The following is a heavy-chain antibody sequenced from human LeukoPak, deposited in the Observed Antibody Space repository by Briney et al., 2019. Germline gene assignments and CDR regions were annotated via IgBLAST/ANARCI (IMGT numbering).Heavy chain of an antibody. D-gene: IGHD2-8*01. Sequence: GGSLRLSCSASGFIASSNYMSWVRQAPGKGLEWVSLIYSGGSTYYADSVMGRCTISRDKSNNTLYLQMSSLRAEDTAVYYCARDLGYYDAFDIWGQGTMVTVSS. V-gene: IGHV3-53*01. J-gene: IGHJ3*02. CDR3: ARDLGYYDAFDI. CDR2: IYSGGST. CDR1: GFIASSNY.